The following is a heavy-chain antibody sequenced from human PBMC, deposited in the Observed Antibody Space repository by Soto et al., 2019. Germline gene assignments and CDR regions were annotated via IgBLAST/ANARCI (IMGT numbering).Heavy chain of an antibody. J-gene: IGHJ6*02. D-gene: IGHD2-2*01. Sequence: ASVKVSCKASGYTFTSYDINWVRQATGQGLEWMGWMNPNSGNTGYAQKFQGRVTMTRNTSISTAHMELSSLRSEDTAVYYCARGVLGYCSSTSCYYYYGMDVWGQGTTVTVSS. CDR2: MNPNSGNT. V-gene: IGHV1-8*01. CDR3: ARGVLGYCSSTSCYYYYGMDV. CDR1: GYTFTSYD.